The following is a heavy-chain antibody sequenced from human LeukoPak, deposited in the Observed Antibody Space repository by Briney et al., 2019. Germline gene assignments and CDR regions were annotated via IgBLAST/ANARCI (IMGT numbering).Heavy chain of an antibody. Sequence: PSETLSLTSTVSGGAISSYYRSWIRQPPGKGLEWIGYIYYNGNTNYIPSLKSRVTISVDTSKTQFSLRLSAVTAADTAVYYCARNGNLNYVDYTGHGTLVTVSS. CDR3: ARNGNLNYVDY. D-gene: IGHD1-1*01. CDR1: GGAISSYY. J-gene: IGHJ4*01. V-gene: IGHV4-59*08. CDR2: IYYNGNT.